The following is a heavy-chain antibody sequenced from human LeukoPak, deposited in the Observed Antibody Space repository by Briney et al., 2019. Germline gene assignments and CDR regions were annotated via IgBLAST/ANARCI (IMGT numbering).Heavy chain of an antibody. V-gene: IGHV4-39*01. CDR2: IYYTGGT. CDR3: ARRWGNIVGVTYEY. J-gene: IGHJ4*02. Sequence: TSETLSLTCTISGSSITSVSHYWGWIRQPPGKGLEWIGDIYYTGGTYYSPSLRSRVTMSVHTSENQFSLRLNSVTAVDTAVYYCARRWGNIVGVTYEYWGQGTLVTVSS. D-gene: IGHD3-16*01. CDR1: GSSITSVSHY.